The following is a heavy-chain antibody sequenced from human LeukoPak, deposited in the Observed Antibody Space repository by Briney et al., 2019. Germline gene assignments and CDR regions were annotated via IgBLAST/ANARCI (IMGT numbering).Heavy chain of an antibody. CDR3: ARAPPGRIAAAGRGDY. D-gene: IGHD6-25*01. Sequence: ASVKVSCKASGYTFTGYYMHWVRQAPGQGLEWMGWINPNSGGTNYAQKFQGMVTMTRDTSISTAYMELSRLRSDDTAVYYCARAPPGRIAAAGRGDYWAQGTLVTVSS. CDR2: INPNSGGT. V-gene: IGHV1-2*02. CDR1: GYTFTGYY. J-gene: IGHJ4*02.